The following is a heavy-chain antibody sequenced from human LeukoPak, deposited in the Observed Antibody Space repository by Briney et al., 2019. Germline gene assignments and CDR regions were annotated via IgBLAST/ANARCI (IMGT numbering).Heavy chain of an antibody. CDR2: IYPRDGST. V-gene: IGHV1-46*01. J-gene: IGHJ4*02. Sequence: VASVKVSCKASGYSFTSNYIHWVRQAPGPGLEWMGMIYPRDGSTSYAQKFQGRVTVTRDTSTSTVHMELSGLRSEDTAVYYCARDQEAFDYWGQGTLVTVSS. CDR1: GYSFTSNY. CDR3: ARDQEAFDY.